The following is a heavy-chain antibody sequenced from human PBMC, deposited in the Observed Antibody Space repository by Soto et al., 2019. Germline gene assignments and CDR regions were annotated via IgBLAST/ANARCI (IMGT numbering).Heavy chain of an antibody. Sequence: EVPLLESGGGLVQPGGSLRLSCAASGFTFSSYDMSWVRQAPGKGLEWVSGISGSGGSTYYADSVKGRFTISRDNSKNTLYLQMNSLRAEDTAVYYCADPPTSDSWGQGTLVTVSS. CDR3: ADPPTSDS. CDR2: ISGSGGST. J-gene: IGHJ4*02. CDR1: GFTFSSYD. V-gene: IGHV3-23*01.